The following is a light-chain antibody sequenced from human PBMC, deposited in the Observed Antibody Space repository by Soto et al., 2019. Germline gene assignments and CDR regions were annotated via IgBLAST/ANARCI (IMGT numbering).Light chain of an antibody. CDR1: QSVSSY. V-gene: IGKV3-11*01. J-gene: IGKJ4*01. CDR3: QQRSNWPLT. CDR2: DAS. Sequence: EIVLTQSPATLSLSPGERATLSYRASQSVSSYLAWYQQKPGQAPRLLIYDASNRATGIPARFSGSGSGKDFTFTIISLGPEDFAVYYCQQRSNWPLTFGGGTKV.